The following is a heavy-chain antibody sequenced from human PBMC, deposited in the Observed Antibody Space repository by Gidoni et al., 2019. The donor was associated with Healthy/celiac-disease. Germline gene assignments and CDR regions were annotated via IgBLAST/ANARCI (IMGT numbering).Heavy chain of an antibody. J-gene: IGHJ6*02. CDR3: ARGLGPRSFVVVPAAIRYYYYYGMDV. Sequence: EINHSGSTNYNPSLKSRVTISVDTSKNQFSLKLSSVTAADTAVYYCARGLGPRSFVVVPAAIRYYYYYGMDVWGQGTTVTVSS. CDR2: INHSGST. D-gene: IGHD2-2*02. V-gene: IGHV4-34*01.